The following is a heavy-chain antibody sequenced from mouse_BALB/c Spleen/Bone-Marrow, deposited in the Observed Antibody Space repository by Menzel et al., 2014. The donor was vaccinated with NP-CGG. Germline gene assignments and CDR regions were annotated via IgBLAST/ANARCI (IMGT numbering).Heavy chain of an antibody. J-gene: IGHJ4*01. Sequence: QVQLKESGAELVKPGASVKMSCKASGYTFTSYRMHWVRQRPGQGLEWIGVIDPSDSYTSYIQKFKGKATLTVDTSSSTAYMQLSSLTSEDSAVYYCTRDAMDYWGQGTSVTVSS. CDR3: TRDAMDY. CDR1: GYTFTSYR. CDR2: IDPSDSYT. V-gene: IGHV1S127*01.